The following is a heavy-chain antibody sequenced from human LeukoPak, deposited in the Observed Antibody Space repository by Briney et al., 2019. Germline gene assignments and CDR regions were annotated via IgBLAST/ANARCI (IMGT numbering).Heavy chain of an antibody. Sequence: EASVKVSCKASGYTFTIYGISWVRQAPGQGLEWMGWISAYNGNTNYAQKLQGRVTMTTDTSTSTAYMELRSLRSDDTAVYYCARRGYPVYYYYMDVWGKGTTVTISS. CDR1: GYTFTIYG. V-gene: IGHV1-18*01. J-gene: IGHJ6*03. D-gene: IGHD5-12*01. CDR3: ARRGYPVYYYYMDV. CDR2: ISAYNGNT.